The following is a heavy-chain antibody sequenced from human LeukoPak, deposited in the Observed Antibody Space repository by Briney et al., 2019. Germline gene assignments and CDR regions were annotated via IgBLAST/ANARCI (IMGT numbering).Heavy chain of an antibody. CDR2: IWYDGGKK. J-gene: IGHJ4*02. CDR1: GFTFSSHG. CDR3: AKVADYYDTSGLDY. V-gene: IGHV3-33*06. Sequence: PGGSLRLSCAASGFTFSSHGTHWVRQAPGKGMEWVAVIWYDGGKKYYGDSVKGRFIVSRDNSKNTLYLQMNSPRAEDTAVYFCAKVADYYDTSGLDYWGQGTPVTVSS. D-gene: IGHD3-22*01.